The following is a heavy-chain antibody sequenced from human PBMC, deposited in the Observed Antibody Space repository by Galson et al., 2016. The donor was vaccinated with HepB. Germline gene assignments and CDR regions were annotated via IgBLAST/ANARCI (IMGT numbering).Heavy chain of an antibody. CDR3: ARAPPQHLVRGVLIDYFDC. D-gene: IGHD3-10*01. CDR2: IYYSGNT. J-gene: IGHJ4*02. V-gene: IGHV4-31*03. Sequence: TLSLTCTVSGDSISSGGYYWNWIRQLPGTGLEWIGYIYYSGNTYYNPSLKGRVTISVDMSKNQFSLKLRSVTAADTAVYYCARAPPQHLVRGVLIDYFDCWGQGTLVTVSS. CDR1: GDSISSGGYY.